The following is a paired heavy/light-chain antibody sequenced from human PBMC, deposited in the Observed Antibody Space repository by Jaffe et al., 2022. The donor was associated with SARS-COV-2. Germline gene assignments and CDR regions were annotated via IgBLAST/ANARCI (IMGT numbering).Heavy chain of an antibody. CDR2: ISGSGGST. Sequence: EVQLLESGGGLVQPGGSLRLSCAASGFTFSSYAMSWVRQAPGKGLEWVSAISGSGGSTYYADSVKGRFTISRDNSKNTLYLQMNSLRAEDTAVYYCARAMVYAIGGDYYYYGMDVWGQGTTVTVSS. J-gene: IGHJ6*02. D-gene: IGHD2-8*01. V-gene: IGHV3-23*01. CDR1: GFTFSSYA. CDR3: ARAMVYAIGGDYYYYGMDV.
Light chain of an antibody. J-gene: IGLJ2*01. CDR2: VGTGGIVG. CDR3: GADHGSGSNFVLE. Sequence: QPVLTQPPSASASLGASVTLTCTLSSGYSNYKVDWYQQRPGKGPRFVMRVGTGGIVGSKGDGIPDRFSVLGSGLNRYLTIKNIQEEDESDYHCGADHGSGSNFVLEFGGGTKLTVL. V-gene: IGLV9-49*01. CDR1: SGYSNYK.